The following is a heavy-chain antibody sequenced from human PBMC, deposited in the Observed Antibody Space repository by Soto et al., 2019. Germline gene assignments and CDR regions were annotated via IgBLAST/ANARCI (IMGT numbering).Heavy chain of an antibody. V-gene: IGHV1-69*06. CDR3: ARFLGWLAEGYWLYHGLDV. CDR1: GGTFSSYA. CDR2: IIPIFGTA. D-gene: IGHD6-19*01. J-gene: IGHJ6*02. Sequence: SVKVSCKASGGTFSSYAISWVRQAPGQGLEWMGGIIPIFGTANYAQKFQGRVTITADKSTSTAYMELSSLRVEDTAVYYCARFLGWLAEGYWLYHGLDVWGQGITVTVSS.